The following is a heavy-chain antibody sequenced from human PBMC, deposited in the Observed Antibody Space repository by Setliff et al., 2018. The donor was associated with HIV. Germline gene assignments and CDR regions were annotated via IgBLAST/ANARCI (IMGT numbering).Heavy chain of an antibody. D-gene: IGHD3-22*01. CDR3: ARGTYYYESSGFRDAFDI. J-gene: IGHJ3*02. Sequence: SETLSLTCTVSGGSISTYYWSWIRQPAGKGLVWIGRIYTSGSTNYNPSIKSRVTMSVDTSKNQFSLKLSSVTAADTAVYYCARGTYYYESSGFRDAFDIWGQGTMVTVSS. V-gene: IGHV4-4*07. CDR1: GGSISTYY. CDR2: IYTSGST.